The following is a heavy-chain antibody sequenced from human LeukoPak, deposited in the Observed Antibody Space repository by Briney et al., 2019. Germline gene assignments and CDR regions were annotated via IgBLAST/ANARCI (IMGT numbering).Heavy chain of an antibody. CDR2: IKSKTDGGTT. CDR3: TTSTYGDYDVDY. J-gene: IGHJ4*02. Sequence: GGSLRLSCAASGFTFSNAWMSWVRQAPGKGLEWVGRIKSKTDGGTTDNAAPVKGRFTISRDDSKNTLYLQMNSLKTEDTAVYYCTTSTYGDYDVDYWGQGTLVTVSS. D-gene: IGHD4-17*01. CDR1: GFTFSNAW. V-gene: IGHV3-15*01.